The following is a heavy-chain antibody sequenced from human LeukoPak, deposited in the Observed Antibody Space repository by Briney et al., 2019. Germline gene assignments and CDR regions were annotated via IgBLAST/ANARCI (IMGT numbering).Heavy chain of an antibody. V-gene: IGHV4-34*01. CDR1: GGSFSGYY. D-gene: IGHD3-10*01. J-gene: IGHJ6*03. Sequence: SETLSLTCAVYGGSFSGYYWSWIRQPPGKGLEWIGEINHSGSTNYNPSLKSRVTISVETSKNQFSLQLNSVTPEDTAVYYCARAVEFSGSYYTYYYYYYMDVWGKGTTVTISS. CDR2: INHSGST. CDR3: ARAVEFSGSYYTYYYYYYMDV.